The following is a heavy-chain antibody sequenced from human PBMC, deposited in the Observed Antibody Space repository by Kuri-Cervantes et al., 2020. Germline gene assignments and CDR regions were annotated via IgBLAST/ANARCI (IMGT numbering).Heavy chain of an antibody. CDR1: GGSFGGYY. V-gene: IGHV4-34*01. CDR2: INHSGST. J-gene: IGHJ4*02. D-gene: IGHD2-15*01. Sequence: GSLRLSCAVYGGSFGGYYWSWIRQPPGKGLEWIGEINHSGSTNFNPSLKSRVTISVDTSKNQFSLKLSSVTDADTAVYYCARGGYCSGGSCYSGRIDYWGQGTLVTVSS. CDR3: ARGGYCSGGSCYSGRIDY.